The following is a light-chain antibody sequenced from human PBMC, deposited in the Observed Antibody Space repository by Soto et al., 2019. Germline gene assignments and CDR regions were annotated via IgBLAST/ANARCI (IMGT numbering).Light chain of an antibody. CDR1: QNINNF. CDR2: AAS. V-gene: IGKV1-39*01. Sequence: DIPMTQSPSSLSASVGDRVTITCQSSQNINNFLNWYQQKPGKAPKLLIYAASSLGDGVPSRFSGSGSSTQFTLTISSLQPEDFATYYCQQSYNSPMFTFGQGTKVAIK. CDR3: QQSYNSPMFT. J-gene: IGKJ2*01.